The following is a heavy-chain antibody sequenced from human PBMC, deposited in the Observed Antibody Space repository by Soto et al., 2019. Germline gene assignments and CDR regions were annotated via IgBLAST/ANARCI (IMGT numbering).Heavy chain of an antibody. CDR2: IIPIFGTA. CDR3: ARDRGYCSGGSCYSYYYYYGMDV. Sequence: VKVSCKAYGCTFSSYAISWVRQAPGQGLAWMGGIIPIFGTANYAQKFQGRVTITADESTSTAYMELSSLRSEDTAVYYCARDRGYCSGGSCYSYYYYYGMDVWGQGTTVTVSS. CDR1: GCTFSSYA. J-gene: IGHJ6*02. D-gene: IGHD2-15*01. V-gene: IGHV1-69*01.